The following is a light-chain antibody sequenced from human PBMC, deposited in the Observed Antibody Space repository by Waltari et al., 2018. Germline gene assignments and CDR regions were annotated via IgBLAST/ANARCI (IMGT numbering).Light chain of an antibody. V-gene: IGLV2-23*02. CDR2: EVT. CDR3: YSSAMSAFVV. CDR1: SSASGSYNF. J-gene: IGLJ3*02. Sequence: QSALTQPASVSGSPGQSIPISCTGTSSASGSYNFVPWYQHHPGKAPKLILYEVTKRHSGVSDRFSGSKSGNTASLTISGLQAEDDADYYCYSSAMSAFVVFGGGTKLTVL.